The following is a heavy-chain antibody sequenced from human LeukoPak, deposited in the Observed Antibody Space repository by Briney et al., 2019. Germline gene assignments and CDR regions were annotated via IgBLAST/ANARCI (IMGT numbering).Heavy chain of an antibody. CDR2: ISSSSSYT. CDR3: AREKWLFIPFDY. J-gene: IGHJ4*02. V-gene: IGHV3-11*05. D-gene: IGHD3-22*01. CDR1: GFTFRDYY. Sequence: KPGGSLRLSCAASGFTFRDYYMSWIRQAPGKGLEWVSYISSSSSYTNYADSVKGRFTISRDNAKNSLYLQMNSLRAEDTAVYYCAREKWLFIPFDYWGQGTLVTVSS.